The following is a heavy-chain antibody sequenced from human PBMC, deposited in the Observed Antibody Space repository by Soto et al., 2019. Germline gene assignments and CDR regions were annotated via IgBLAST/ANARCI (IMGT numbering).Heavy chain of an antibody. J-gene: IGHJ4*02. D-gene: IGHD6-19*01. V-gene: IGHV1-18*01. Sequence: ASVKVSCKASGYTFTSYGISWVRQAPGQGLEWMGWISAYNGNTNYAQKLQGRVTMTTDTSTSTAYMELRSLRSDDTAVYYCARDGASGAVAGPPFDYWGQGTLVTVSS. CDR2: ISAYNGNT. CDR3: ARDGASGAVAGPPFDY. CDR1: GYTFTSYG.